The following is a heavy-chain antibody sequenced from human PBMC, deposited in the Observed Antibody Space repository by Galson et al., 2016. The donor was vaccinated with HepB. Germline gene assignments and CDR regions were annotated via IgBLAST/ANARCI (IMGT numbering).Heavy chain of an antibody. J-gene: IGHJ6*03. CDR1: GFTVSSNY. CDR2: IYTDGST. CDR3: ARVPYSSSRLFLSRVNAYYYYMDV. D-gene: IGHD6-13*01. V-gene: IGHV3-53*01. Sequence: SLRLSCAASGFTVSSNYMSWVRQAPGKGLEWVSVIYTDGSTYYADSVKGRFTMSRVNSKNTLYLQMSSLRAEDTAVYYCARVPYSSSRLFLSRVNAYYYYMDVWGKGTTVTVSS.